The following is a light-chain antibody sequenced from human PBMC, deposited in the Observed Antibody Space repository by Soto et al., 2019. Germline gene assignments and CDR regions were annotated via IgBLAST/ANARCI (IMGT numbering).Light chain of an antibody. CDR1: SSDVGSYNY. J-gene: IGLJ1*01. Sequence: QSALTRPASVSGSAGQSITIACTGTSSDVGSYNYVSWYQQHPGKAPKLMIFEVSNRPSGVSNRFSGSKSGNTASLTISGLQAEDEADYYCSSYSSSNTLYVFGTGTKVTVL. CDR2: EVS. CDR3: SSYSSSNTLYV. V-gene: IGLV2-14*01.